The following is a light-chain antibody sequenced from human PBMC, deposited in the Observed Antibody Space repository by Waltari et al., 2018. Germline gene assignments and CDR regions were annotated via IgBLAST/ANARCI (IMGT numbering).Light chain of an antibody. CDR2: EVT. Sequence: QSALTQPPSVSGSLGQTVSISCTRSDSAVVDFDRVSWYRQSPGTAPKLLIYEVTGRPAGASGRCSGSKSGNTASLTISGLQPDDEADYYCSSYIPRRTWVFGGGTTLTVL. J-gene: IGLJ3*02. CDR1: DSAVVDFDR. V-gene: IGLV2-18*02. CDR3: SSYIPRRTWV.